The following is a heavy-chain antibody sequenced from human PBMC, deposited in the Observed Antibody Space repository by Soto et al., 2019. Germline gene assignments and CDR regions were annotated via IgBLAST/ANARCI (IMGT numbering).Heavy chain of an antibody. CDR1: GYTFTSYD. CDR3: ASGSIYSYGPNFDY. Sequence: QVQLVQSGAEVKKPGASVKVSCKASGYTFTSYDINWVRQATGQGLEWMGWMNPNSGNTGYAQKFKGRVTMTRNTSISTAYMELSRLRSEDTAVYYCASGSIYSYGPNFDYCGQGTLVTVSS. J-gene: IGHJ4*02. D-gene: IGHD5-18*01. V-gene: IGHV1-8*01. CDR2: MNPNSGNT.